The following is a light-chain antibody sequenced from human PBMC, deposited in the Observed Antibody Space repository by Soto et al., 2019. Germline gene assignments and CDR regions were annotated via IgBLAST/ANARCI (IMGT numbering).Light chain of an antibody. CDR1: QTLRTW. CDR2: DVS. J-gene: IGKJ4*01. CDR3: QQYNGYPLT. Sequence: DIQMTQSPSTLSASVGDRVTITCRASQTLRTWLAWYQQKPGKAPKLLIYDVSILQSGVPSRFSGSGSGTDFTLTISSLQPDDFATYYCQQYNGYPLTFGGGTQVEFK. V-gene: IGKV1-5*01.